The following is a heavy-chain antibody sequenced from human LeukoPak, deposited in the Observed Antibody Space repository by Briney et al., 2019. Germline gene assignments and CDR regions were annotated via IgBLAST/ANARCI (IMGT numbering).Heavy chain of an antibody. V-gene: IGHV3-30*03. D-gene: IGHD3-3*01. CDR2: ISYDGSNK. Sequence: GGSLRLSCAASGFTFSNAWMSWVRQAPGKGLEWVAVISYDGSNKYYADSVKGRFTISRDNSKNTLYLQMNSLRAEDTAVYYCARAVGAPARLDYWGQGTLVTVSS. CDR1: GFTFSNAW. J-gene: IGHJ4*02. CDR3: ARAVGAPARLDY.